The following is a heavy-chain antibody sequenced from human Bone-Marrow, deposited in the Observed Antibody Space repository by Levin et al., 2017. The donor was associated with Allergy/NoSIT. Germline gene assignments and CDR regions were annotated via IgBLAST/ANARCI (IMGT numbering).Heavy chain of an antibody. J-gene: IGHJ4*02. D-gene: IGHD3-9*01. V-gene: IGHV4-4*02. CDR1: GGSLSSSAW. CDR3: ARRFGLERIFDWSPYYFDY. CDR2: IYFSGSS. Sequence: PSETLSLTCAVSGGSLSSSAWWGWVRQPPGKGLEWIGEIYFSGSSNYNPSLKSRVTISLNKSKSQFSLELRSVTAADSAVYYCARRFGLERIFDWSPYYFDYWGRGTLVTVSS.